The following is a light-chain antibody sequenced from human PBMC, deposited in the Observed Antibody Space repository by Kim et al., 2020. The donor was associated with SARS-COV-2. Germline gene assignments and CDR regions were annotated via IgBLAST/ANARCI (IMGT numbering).Light chain of an antibody. CDR1: ETISSDY. V-gene: IGKV3-20*01. CDR2: GAS. J-gene: IGKJ2*01. CDR3: QQYDPSFPYT. Sequence: EIVLTQSPGTLSLSPGERATLSCRTSETISSDYVAWYRHKPGQAPRLLIYGASTRATGIPERFSGSGSGTDFTLTISRLEPEDFAVYYCQQYDPSFPYTFGQGTKLEN.